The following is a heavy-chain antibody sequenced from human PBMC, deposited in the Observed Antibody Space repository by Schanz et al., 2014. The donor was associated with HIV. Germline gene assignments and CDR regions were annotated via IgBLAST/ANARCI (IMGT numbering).Heavy chain of an antibody. CDR1: GYNFTSYD. CDR3: AREYSTWDRHFDY. J-gene: IGHJ4*02. CDR2: ISAHNGDT. V-gene: IGHV1-18*01. D-gene: IGHD5-18*01. Sequence: QVQLVQSGAEVKKPGASVKVSCKASGYNFTSYDINWVRQATGQGLEWMGWISAHNGDTNYAQKFQGRITLTTDSPTNTAYLELRSLTSDDTAVYYCAREYSTWDRHFDYWGQGTLVTVSP.